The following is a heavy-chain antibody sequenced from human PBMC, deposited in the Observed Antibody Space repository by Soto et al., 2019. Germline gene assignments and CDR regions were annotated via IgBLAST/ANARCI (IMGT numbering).Heavy chain of an antibody. D-gene: IGHD3-22*01. CDR3: ARDGPPVGLYDSSGYCYDY. V-gene: IGHV1-69*13. J-gene: IGHJ4*02. Sequence: GASVKVSCKASGGTFSSYAISWVRQAPGQGLEWMGGIIPIFGTANYAQKFQGRVTITADESTSTAYMELSSLRSEDTAVYYCARDGPPVGLYDSSGYCYDYWGQGTLVTVSS. CDR1: GGTFSSYA. CDR2: IIPIFGTA.